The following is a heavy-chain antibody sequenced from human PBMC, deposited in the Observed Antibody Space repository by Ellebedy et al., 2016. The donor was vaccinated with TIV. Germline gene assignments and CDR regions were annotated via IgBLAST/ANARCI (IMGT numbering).Heavy chain of an antibody. Sequence: GGSLRLSXDTSGPTRTSSWMHWVAQPPGKGLMWVSRIDDDGRTTNYADSVKGRFTVSRDNSKNTLYLQMNSLRAEDTAVYYCAREGSQYYYISNWFDPWGQGTLVTVSS. CDR3: AREGSQYYYISNWFDP. J-gene: IGHJ5*02. V-gene: IGHV3-74*01. D-gene: IGHD3-10*01. CDR2: IDDDGRTT. CDR1: GPTRTSSW.